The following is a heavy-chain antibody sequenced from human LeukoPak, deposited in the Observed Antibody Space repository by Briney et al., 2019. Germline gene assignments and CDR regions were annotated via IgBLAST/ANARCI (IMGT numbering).Heavy chain of an antibody. Sequence: RPGGSLRLSCAASGFTFSSYAMSWVRQAPGKGLEWVSAISGSGGSTYYADSVKGRFSISRDNSKNTLYLQMNSLRAEDTAVYYCSSTSLAWAGFDYWGQGTLVTVSS. V-gene: IGHV3-23*01. CDR1: GFTFSSYA. D-gene: IGHD2-2*01. CDR2: ISGSGGST. J-gene: IGHJ4*02. CDR3: SSTSLAWAGFDY.